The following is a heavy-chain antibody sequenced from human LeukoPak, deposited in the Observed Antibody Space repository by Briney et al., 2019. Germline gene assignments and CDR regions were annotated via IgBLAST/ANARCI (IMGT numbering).Heavy chain of an antibody. CDR2: IYYSGST. V-gene: IGHV4-31*03. CDR3: ARVRDGGIDY. D-gene: IGHD4-23*01. CDR1: GGSISSSSYY. Sequence: SETLSLTCTVSGGSISSSSYYWSWIRQHPGKGLEWIGYIYYSGSTYYNPSLKSRVTISVDTSKNQFSLKLSSVTAADTAVYYCARVRDGGIDYWGQGTLVTVSS. J-gene: IGHJ4*02.